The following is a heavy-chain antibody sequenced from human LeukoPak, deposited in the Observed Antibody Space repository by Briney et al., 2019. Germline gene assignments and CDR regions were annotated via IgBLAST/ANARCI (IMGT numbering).Heavy chain of an antibody. CDR1: GYTLTELS. CDR3: ATNDDFWSGYTY. D-gene: IGHD3-3*01. Sequence: ASVKVSCKVSGYTLTELSMHWVRQAPGKGLEWMGGFDPEDGETIYAQKFQGRVTMTEDTSTDTAYMELSSLRSEDTAVYYCATNDDFWSGYTYWGQGTLVTVSS. J-gene: IGHJ4*02. V-gene: IGHV1-24*01. CDR2: FDPEDGET.